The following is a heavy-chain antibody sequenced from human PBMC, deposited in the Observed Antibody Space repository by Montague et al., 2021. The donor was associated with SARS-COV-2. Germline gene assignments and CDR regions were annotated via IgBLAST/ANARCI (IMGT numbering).Heavy chain of an antibody. CDR2: IHYGGGT. CDR1: GGSMARSPDY. V-gene: IGHV4-39*01. Sequence: SETLSLTCTVSGGSMARSPDYWAWLRQPPGGGPEWIATIHYGGGTYYNLSLQSRVHIPVDTSQNQPSLTLASVTAADTAVYYRAKLGYCRGGACFRGGFEFWGQGILVPVSS. CDR3: AKLGYCRGGACFRGGFEF. J-gene: IGHJ4*02. D-gene: IGHD2-15*01.